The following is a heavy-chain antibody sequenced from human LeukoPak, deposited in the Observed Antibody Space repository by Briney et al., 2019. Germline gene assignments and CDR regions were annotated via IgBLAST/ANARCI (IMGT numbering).Heavy chain of an antibody. V-gene: IGHV1-2*02. CDR1: GYTFTGYY. J-gene: IGHJ6*02. CDR3: AREIRSPGVPASTPMDV. D-gene: IGHD2-2*01. CDR2: INPNSGGT. Sequence: ASVKVSCKASGYTFTGYYMHWVRQAPGQGLEWMGWINPNSGGTNYAQKFQGRVTMTRDTDISTAYMELSRLRSDDTAVYYWAREIRSPGVPASTPMDVWGQGTTVTVSS.